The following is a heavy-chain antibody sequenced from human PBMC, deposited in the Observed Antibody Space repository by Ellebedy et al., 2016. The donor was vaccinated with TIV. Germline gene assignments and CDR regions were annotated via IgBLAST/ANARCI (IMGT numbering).Heavy chain of an antibody. Sequence: AASVKVSCKTSGYTFGSFDIIWVRQATGQGLEWMGWMNPNSANTGLAEKFRYRVTLTGDTSTDTAYMALNGLRSEDTAVYYCARARRTLLWADNWGQGTLLTVSS. J-gene: IGHJ4*02. CDR1: GYTFGSFD. V-gene: IGHV1-8*01. CDR3: ARARRTLLWADN. D-gene: IGHD2/OR15-2a*01. CDR2: MNPNSANT.